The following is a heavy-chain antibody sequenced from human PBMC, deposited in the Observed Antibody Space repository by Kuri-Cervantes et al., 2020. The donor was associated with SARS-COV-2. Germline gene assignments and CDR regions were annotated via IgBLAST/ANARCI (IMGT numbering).Heavy chain of an antibody. V-gene: IGHV1-24*01. CDR2: FDPEDGET. CDR1: GYTLTDLY. Sequence: ASVKVSCKVSGYTLTDLYMHWVRQAPGKGLEWMGGFDPEDGETIYAQKFQGRVTMTEDTSTDTAYMELSSLRSEDTAVYYCATARFQWELLPLSSWGQGTLVTVSS. D-gene: IGHD1-26*01. CDR3: ATARFQWELLPLSS. J-gene: IGHJ5*02.